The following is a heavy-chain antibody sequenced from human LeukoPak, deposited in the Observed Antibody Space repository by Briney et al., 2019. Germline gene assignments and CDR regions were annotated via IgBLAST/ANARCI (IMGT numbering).Heavy chain of an antibody. CDR3: TRMTTGHDY. V-gene: IGHV4-34*01. Sequence: PETLSLTCAVSGVSFDDYYWSWVRQTPGKGLEWIGEINHSGYTNDSPSLKSRVTLSIDTSRKQFSLNLRSVTVADAGIYYCTRMTTGHDYWGQGTLVTVSS. J-gene: IGHJ4*02. D-gene: IGHD4-17*01. CDR2: INHSGYT. CDR1: GVSFDDYY.